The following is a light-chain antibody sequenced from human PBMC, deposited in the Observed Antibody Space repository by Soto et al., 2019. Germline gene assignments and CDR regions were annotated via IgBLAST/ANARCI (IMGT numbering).Light chain of an antibody. Sequence: QSVLTQPASVSGSPGQSITISCTGTSSDVGGYNYVSWYQQYPGKAPKLMIYDVDTRPSGVSNRFSGSKSGNTASLTISGLQADDEADYYCSSYTNSNTLVFGSGTKLT. J-gene: IGLJ1*01. CDR2: DVD. CDR3: SSYTNSNTLV. V-gene: IGLV2-14*01. CDR1: SSDVGGYNY.